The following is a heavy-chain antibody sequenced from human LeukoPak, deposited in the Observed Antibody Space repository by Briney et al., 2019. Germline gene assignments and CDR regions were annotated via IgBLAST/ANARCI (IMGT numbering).Heavy chain of an antibody. CDR1: GFSFSDFW. V-gene: IGHV3-7*05. CDR3: GRWAEGFDF. Sequence: GEPLIISCEASGFSFSDFWMGWVRQAPGEGLEWVAHINKDGSERNYVSSVEGRFSISRDNAKNSLSPQMNSLRVEDTAVYFCGRWAEGFDFWGQGTLVAVSS. CDR2: INKDGSER. J-gene: IGHJ4*02.